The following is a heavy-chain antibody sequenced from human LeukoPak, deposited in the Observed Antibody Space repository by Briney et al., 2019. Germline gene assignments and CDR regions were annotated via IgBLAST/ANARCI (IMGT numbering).Heavy chain of an antibody. CDR2: IYYSGST. CDR3: ARVLPQWLARYYFDC. V-gene: IGHV4-39*01. CDR1: GDSISSSSDY. Sequence: KSSETLSLTCTVSGDSISSSSDYWGWIRQPPGKGLEWIGTIYYSGSTYYSPSLESRVTISIDTSKNQFSLRLNSVTAADTAVYYCARVLPQWLARYYFDCWGQGTLVTVSS. D-gene: IGHD6-19*01. J-gene: IGHJ4*02.